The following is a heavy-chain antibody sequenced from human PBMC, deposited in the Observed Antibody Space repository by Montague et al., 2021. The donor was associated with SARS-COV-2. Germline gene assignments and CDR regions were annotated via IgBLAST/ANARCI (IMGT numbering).Heavy chain of an antibody. V-gene: IGHV4-4*07. J-gene: IGHJ4*02. Sequence: SETLSLTCTVSGGSISTYYWSWIRQPAGKGLEWIGRIFTSGTASYSPSLKSRVTMAVDTSKNQFSLKVTSVTAADTAVYYCARTPVSGYLGGFDSWGRGTLVTVSS. CDR2: IFTSGTA. D-gene: IGHD3-10*01. CDR3: ARTPVSGYLGGFDS. CDR1: GGSISTYY.